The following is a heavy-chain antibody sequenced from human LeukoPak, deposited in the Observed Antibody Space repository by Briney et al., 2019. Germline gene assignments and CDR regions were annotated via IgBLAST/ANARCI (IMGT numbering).Heavy chain of an antibody. CDR2: IYYSGST. CDR3: AREGDSSSSGFDY. V-gene: IGHV4-39*07. D-gene: IGHD6-6*01. J-gene: IGHJ4*02. CDR1: GGSISSSSYY. Sequence: SETLSLTCTVSGGSISSSSYYWGWLRQPPGRGLEWIGSIYYSGSTYYNPSLKSRVTISVDTSKNQFSLKLSSVTAADTAVYYCAREGDSSSSGFDYWGQGTLVTVSS.